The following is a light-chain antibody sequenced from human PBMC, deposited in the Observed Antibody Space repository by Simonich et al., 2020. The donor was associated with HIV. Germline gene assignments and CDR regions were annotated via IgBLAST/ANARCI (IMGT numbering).Light chain of an antibody. V-gene: IGLV2-14*03. CDR1: SSDVGGYNY. J-gene: IGLJ2*01. CDR3: CSYTSSSNVI. Sequence: QSALTQPASVSGSPGQSITISCTRTSSDVGGYNYVSWYQQHPGKAPKLMIYDVTQRPSGVSNRFSGSKSGNTASLTISGLQAEDEADYYCCSYTSSSNVIFGGGTKLTVL. CDR2: DVT.